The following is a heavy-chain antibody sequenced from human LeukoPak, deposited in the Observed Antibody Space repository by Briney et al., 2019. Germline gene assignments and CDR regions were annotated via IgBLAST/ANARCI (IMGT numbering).Heavy chain of an antibody. D-gene: IGHD3-10*01. J-gene: IGHJ4*02. CDR2: ISSSSSYI. CDR1: GFTFSSYS. V-gene: IGHV3-21*01. Sequence: GGSLRLSCAASGFTFSSYSMNWVRQAPRKGLEWVSSISSSSSYIYYADSVKGRFTISRDNAKNSLYLQMNSLRAEDTAVYYCARVSRHRYGSGSYYFDYWGQGTLVTVSS. CDR3: ARVSRHRYGSGSYYFDY.